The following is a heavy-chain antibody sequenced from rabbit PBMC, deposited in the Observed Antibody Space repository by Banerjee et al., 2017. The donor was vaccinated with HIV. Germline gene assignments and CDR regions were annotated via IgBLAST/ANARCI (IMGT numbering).Heavy chain of an antibody. CDR1: GFSFSSSYY. D-gene: IGHD6-1*01. CDR2: IWASSGRT. CDR3: ARADYSGYGDADSFDP. Sequence: QSLEESGGDLVKPGASLTLTCTASGFSFSSSYYMCWVRQAPGKGLEWIACIWASSGRTYYASWAKGRFTISKTSSTTVTLQMTSLTAADTATYFCARADYSGYGDADSFDPRGQGTLVTVS. V-gene: IGHV1S40*01. J-gene: IGHJ2*01.